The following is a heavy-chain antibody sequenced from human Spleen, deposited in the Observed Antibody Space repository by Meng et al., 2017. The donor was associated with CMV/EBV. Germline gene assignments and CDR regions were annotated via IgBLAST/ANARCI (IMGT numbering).Heavy chain of an antibody. CDR1: GFTFSRYG. D-gene: IGHD3-3*01. V-gene: IGHV3-48*01. Sequence: GESLKISCAASGFTFSRYGMHRVRQAPGKGLEWISYISNSDHTIDYADSVKGRFTISRDNSKNTLYLQMHSLRAEDTAMYYCAKHNSRVVIGGGVDYWGQGTLVTVSS. J-gene: IGHJ4*02. CDR2: ISNSDHTI. CDR3: AKHNSRVVIGGGVDY.